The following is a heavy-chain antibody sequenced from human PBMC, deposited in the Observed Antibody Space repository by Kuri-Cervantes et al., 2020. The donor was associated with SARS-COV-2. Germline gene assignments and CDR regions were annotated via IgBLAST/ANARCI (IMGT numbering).Heavy chain of an antibody. CDR3: ARRAAAGTILLGY. Sequence: SETLSLTCTVSGGSISSYYLTWIRQPPGKGLEWIGYIYYTGSTNYNPSLKGRVTISVDTSKNQFSLKLSSVTAADTAVYYCARRAAAGTILLGYWGQGTLVTVSS. CDR1: GGSISSYY. J-gene: IGHJ4*02. CDR2: IYYTGST. D-gene: IGHD6-13*01. V-gene: IGHV4-59*01.